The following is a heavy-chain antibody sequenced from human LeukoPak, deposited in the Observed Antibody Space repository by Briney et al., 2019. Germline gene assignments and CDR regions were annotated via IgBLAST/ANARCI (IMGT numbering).Heavy chain of an antibody. D-gene: IGHD2-2*03. CDR2: ISGGGGST. Sequence: PGGSLRLSCAASGFTFSSYAMSWVRQAPGKGLEWVSAISGGGGSTYYADSVKGRFTISGDNSKNTLYLQMNSLRAEDTAVYYCAKPPGYCSSTSCADYWGQGTLVTVSS. J-gene: IGHJ4*02. CDR3: AKPPGYCSSTSCADY. CDR1: GFTFSSYA. V-gene: IGHV3-23*01.